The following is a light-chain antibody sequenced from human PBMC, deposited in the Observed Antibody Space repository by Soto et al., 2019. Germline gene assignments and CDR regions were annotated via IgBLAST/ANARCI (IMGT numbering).Light chain of an antibody. CDR2: AAS. J-gene: IGKJ2*01. Sequence: DIQMTQSPSSLSASVGDRVTITCRARQSISSYLNWFQQKPGKAPKLLIYAASSLQSGVPSRFSGSGSGTDFTLTISSLQPADFATYYCQQSYSTPYTFGQGTKLEIK. CDR1: QSISSY. V-gene: IGKV1-39*01. CDR3: QQSYSTPYT.